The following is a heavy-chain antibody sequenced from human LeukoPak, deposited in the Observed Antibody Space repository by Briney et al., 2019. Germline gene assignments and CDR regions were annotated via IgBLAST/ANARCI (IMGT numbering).Heavy chain of an antibody. CDR1: GYSFTNYW. Sequence: GESLKISWKGSGYSFTNYWIAWVRQMPGKGLEWMGIIYPDDSDTRYSPSFQGQVTMSADKSITTAYLQWSSLKASDTAMYYCARHMNWGLRDAFAIWGQGTMVTVSS. J-gene: IGHJ3*02. CDR2: IYPDDSDT. CDR3: ARHMNWGLRDAFAI. V-gene: IGHV5-51*01. D-gene: IGHD7-27*01.